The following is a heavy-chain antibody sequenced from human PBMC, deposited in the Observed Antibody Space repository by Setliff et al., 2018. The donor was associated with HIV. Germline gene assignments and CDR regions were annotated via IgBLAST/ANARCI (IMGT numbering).Heavy chain of an antibody. V-gene: IGHV1-69*06. D-gene: IGHD1-7*01. CDR3: ARGDNWNYIGRPSLYMDV. Sequence: GASVKVSCKASGGTFSNYAISWVRQAPGQGLEWMGRVIPIFGTANYAQKFQGRVTITADKSTDTAYMELSSLRSEDTAVYYCARGDNWNYIGRPSLYMDVWGRGTTVTV. J-gene: IGHJ6*03. CDR2: VIPIFGTA. CDR1: GGTFSNYA.